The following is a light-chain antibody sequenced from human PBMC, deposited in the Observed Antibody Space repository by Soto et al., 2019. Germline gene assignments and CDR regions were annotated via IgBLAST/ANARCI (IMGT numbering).Light chain of an antibody. V-gene: IGLV2-14*01. CDR3: CSYTSTSTRV. Sequence: QSALTQPASVSGSPAQSITISCTGTSSDVGGYNYVSWYQHHPGKAPKLIIYEVSYRPSGVSIRFSGSKSGNTASLTISGLQADDEADYYCCSYTSTSTRVFGTGTKVTVL. CDR2: EVS. J-gene: IGLJ1*01. CDR1: SSDVGGYNY.